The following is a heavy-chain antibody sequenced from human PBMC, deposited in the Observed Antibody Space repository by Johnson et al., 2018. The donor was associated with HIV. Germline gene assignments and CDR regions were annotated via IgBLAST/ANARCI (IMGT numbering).Heavy chain of an antibody. J-gene: IGHJ3*02. CDR2: ISYDGNNK. CDR1: GFTFSTYS. D-gene: IGHD1-1*01. CDR3: ARDALESPWAFDI. Sequence: QVQLVESGGGVVQPGRSLRLSCAASGFTFSTYSMHWVRQAPGMRLEWVAVISYDGNNKYYADSVKGRFIISRDNSKNTLYLQMNSLRADDTAVYYCARDALESPWAFDIWGQGTLVTVSS. V-gene: IGHV3-30*14.